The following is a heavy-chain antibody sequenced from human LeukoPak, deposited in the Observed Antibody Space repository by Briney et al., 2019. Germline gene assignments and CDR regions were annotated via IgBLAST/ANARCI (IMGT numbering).Heavy chain of an antibody. CDR2: INTNTGNP. CDR1: GYTFTSYA. Sequence: ASVKVSCKASGYTFTSYAMNWVRQAPGQGLEWMGWINTNTGNPTYAQGFTGRFVFSLDTSVSTAYLQISSLKAEDTAVYYCARGIQLWPHDAFDIWGQGTIVTVSS. V-gene: IGHV7-4-1*02. CDR3: ARGIQLWPHDAFDI. J-gene: IGHJ3*02. D-gene: IGHD5-18*01.